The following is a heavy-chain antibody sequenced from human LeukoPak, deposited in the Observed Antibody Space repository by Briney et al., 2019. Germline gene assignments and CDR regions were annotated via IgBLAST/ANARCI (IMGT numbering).Heavy chain of an antibody. CDR1: SDSISSSSYY. CDR2: IYYSGST. Sequence: SETLSLTCTVSSDSISSSSYYWSWIRQPPGKGLEWIGYIYYSGSTNYNPSLKSRVTISVDTSKNQFSLKLSSVTAADTAVYYCARQLDKIAAAGTSPAFDPWGQGTLVTVSS. J-gene: IGHJ5*02. D-gene: IGHD6-13*01. V-gene: IGHV4-61*05. CDR3: ARQLDKIAAAGTSPAFDP.